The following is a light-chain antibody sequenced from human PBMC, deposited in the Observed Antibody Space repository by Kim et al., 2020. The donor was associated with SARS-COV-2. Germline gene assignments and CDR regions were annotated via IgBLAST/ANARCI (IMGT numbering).Light chain of an antibody. Sequence: QAVVTQEPSLTVSPGGTVTLTCGSNTGPVISGQWPYWVQQKPGQVPRTLIYATSHKHSWTPARFSGSLFGGKAALTLSGAQPDDEADYYCSLNYAGGRMFGGGTQLTVL. CDR2: ATS. J-gene: IGLJ3*02. CDR1: TGPVISGQW. V-gene: IGLV7-46*01. CDR3: SLNYAGGRM.